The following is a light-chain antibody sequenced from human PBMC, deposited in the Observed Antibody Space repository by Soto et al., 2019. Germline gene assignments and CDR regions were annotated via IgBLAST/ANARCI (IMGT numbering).Light chain of an antibody. J-gene: IGLJ2*01. Sequence: QSVLTQPTSASGTPGQRVTISCSGSGSSIGTNTVNWYRQLPGTAPKLLIYGDNQRPSGVPDRFSGSKSGTSASLAISGLQSEDEAEYYCSAWYGSLNTVLFGGGTKVTVL. CDR2: GDN. CDR1: GSSIGTNT. CDR3: SAWYGSLNTVL. V-gene: IGLV1-44*01.